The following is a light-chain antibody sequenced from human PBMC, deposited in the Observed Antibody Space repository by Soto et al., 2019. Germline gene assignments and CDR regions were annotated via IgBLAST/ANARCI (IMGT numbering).Light chain of an antibody. Sequence: DIQMTQSPSTLSASVGDRVTITCRASQSISSWLAWYQQKPGKAPKLLIYDASSLESGVPSRFIGSGSGTEFTLTISSLQPDEFATYYCQQYDSYSPSFGQGTKLEIK. CDR2: DAS. V-gene: IGKV1-5*01. J-gene: IGKJ2*01. CDR3: QQYDSYSPS. CDR1: QSISSW.